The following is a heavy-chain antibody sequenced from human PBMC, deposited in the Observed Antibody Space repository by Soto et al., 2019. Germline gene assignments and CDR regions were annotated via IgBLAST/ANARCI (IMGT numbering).Heavy chain of an antibody. CDR1: GGTFSSYA. CDR3: ARDQITMVRGVSKSQYYYGMDV. J-gene: IGHJ6*02. Sequence: SVKLSCKASGGTFSSYAISWVRQAPGQGLEWMGGIIPIFGTANYAQKFQGRVTITADESTSTAYMELSSLRSEDTAVYYCARDQITMVRGVSKSQYYYGMDVWGQGTTVTVSS. D-gene: IGHD3-10*01. CDR2: IIPIFGTA. V-gene: IGHV1-69*13.